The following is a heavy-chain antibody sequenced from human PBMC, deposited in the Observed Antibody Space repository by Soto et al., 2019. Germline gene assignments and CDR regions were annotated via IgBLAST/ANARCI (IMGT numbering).Heavy chain of an antibody. J-gene: IGHJ5*02. D-gene: IGHD2-21*01. CDR3: SRGIKGGLDA. CDR1: GFVSNDYD. V-gene: IGHV3-30*03. CDR2: ISYDGTKK. Sequence: QVQLAESGGGVVQPGRSLRLCSATSGFVSNDYDIHWVRQAPGKGLAWLASISYDGTKKYYAESVKGRFTISRDNSKNTLSLQLNSLGAEDTAVYYCSRGIKGGLDAWGPGTLVTVSS.